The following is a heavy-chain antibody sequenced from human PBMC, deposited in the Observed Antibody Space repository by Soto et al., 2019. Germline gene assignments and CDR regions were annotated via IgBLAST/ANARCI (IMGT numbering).Heavy chain of an antibody. V-gene: IGHV3-7*03. CDR2: IKGDGSET. Sequence: GGSLRLSCAASGFTLRDYWVSWVRQAPGRGLEWVGNIKGDGSETHYVDSVKGRFTISINNAEKSIYLQMNNLRAEDTAMYYCARDPVTSDWGQGTLVTVSS. J-gene: IGHJ4*02. CDR1: GFTLRDYW. CDR3: ARDPVTSD.